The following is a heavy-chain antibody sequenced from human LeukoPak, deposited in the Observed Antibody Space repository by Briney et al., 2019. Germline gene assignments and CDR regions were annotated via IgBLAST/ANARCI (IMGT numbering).Heavy chain of an antibody. Sequence: GGSLRLSCAASGFIFSDYYMTWIRQAPGKGLEWAAHIDVRGDSILYADSVKGRFTVSRDSAKNSLYLQMNSLRADDTAVYYCAREDNVWNLLYNYYMDVWGKGTTVTVSS. D-gene: IGHD1-1*01. CDR3: AREDNVWNLLYNYYMDV. V-gene: IGHV3-11*01. CDR2: IDVRGDSI. CDR1: GFIFSDYY. J-gene: IGHJ6*03.